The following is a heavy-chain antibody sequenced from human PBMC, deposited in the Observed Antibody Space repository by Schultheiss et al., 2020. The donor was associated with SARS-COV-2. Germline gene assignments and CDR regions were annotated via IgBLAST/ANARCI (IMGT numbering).Heavy chain of an antibody. Sequence: ASVKVSCKASGYTFTSYGISWVRQAPGPGLEWMGWMNPNSGNTGYAQKFQGRVTMTRNTSISTAYMELSSLRSEDTAVYYCARGYQSGSYYAHTWYFDLWGRGTLVTVSS. CDR2: MNPNSGNT. J-gene: IGHJ2*01. D-gene: IGHD1-26*01. CDR1: GYTFTSYG. CDR3: ARGYQSGSYYAHTWYFDL. V-gene: IGHV1-8*02.